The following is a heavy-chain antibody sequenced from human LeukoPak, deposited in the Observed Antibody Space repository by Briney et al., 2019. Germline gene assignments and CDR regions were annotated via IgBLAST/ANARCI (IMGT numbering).Heavy chain of an antibody. CDR3: ARVKTYYDILTGYIIGWYFDY. J-gene: IGHJ4*02. CDR1: GYTFTGYY. CDR2: INPNSGGT. V-gene: IGHV1-2*02. D-gene: IGHD3-9*01. Sequence: GASVKVSCKASGYTFTGYYMHWVRQAPGQGLEWMGWINPNSGGTNYAQKFQGRVTMTRDTSISTAYMELSRLRSDDTAVYYCARVKTYYDILTGYIIGWYFDYWGQGTLVTVSS.